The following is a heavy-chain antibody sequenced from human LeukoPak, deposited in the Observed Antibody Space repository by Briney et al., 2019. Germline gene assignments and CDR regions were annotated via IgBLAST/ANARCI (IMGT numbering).Heavy chain of an antibody. J-gene: IGHJ4*02. CDR2: IYSGGST. V-gene: IGHV3-53*01. Sequence: GGSLRLSCAASGFTFSSYAMSWVRQAPGKGLEWVSLIYSGGSTYYADSVKGRFTISRDNSKNTLYLQMNSLRAEDTAVYYCARDLGGDFDYWGQGTLVTVSS. CDR3: ARDLGGDFDY. CDR1: GFTFSSYA. D-gene: IGHD3-10*01.